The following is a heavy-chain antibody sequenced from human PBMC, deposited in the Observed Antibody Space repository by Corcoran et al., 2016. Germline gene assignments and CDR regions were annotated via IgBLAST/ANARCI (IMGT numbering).Heavy chain of an antibody. CDR1: GFTVSNNY. CDR3: AREGGLGYCSTTSCSVDV. Sequence: EVQLVESGGGLVQPGGSLRLSCAASGFTVSNNYMTWIRQAPGKGLEWVSMIYNVGSTYYADSVKGRFTISRDTSKNTLYLQMNSLRAEDTAVYYCAREGGLGYCSTTSCSVDVWGKGTTVTVSS. J-gene: IGHJ6*04. D-gene: IGHD2-2*01. V-gene: IGHV3-53*04. CDR2: IYNVGST.